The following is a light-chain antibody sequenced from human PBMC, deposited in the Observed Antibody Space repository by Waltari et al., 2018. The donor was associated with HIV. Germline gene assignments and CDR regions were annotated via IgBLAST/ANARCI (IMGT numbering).Light chain of an antibody. V-gene: IGKV1-39*01. J-gene: IGKJ4*01. CDR2: SSS. Sequence: DIHMTQSPSSLSASVGERVTITCRSSQSVSTYLNWYQQKLGKAPKLLISSSSTLQSGVPSRFAGSGSGTDFSLSISGLQTEDFATYYCQQSYSVPFTFGGGTKVEIK. CDR3: QQSYSVPFT. CDR1: QSVSTY.